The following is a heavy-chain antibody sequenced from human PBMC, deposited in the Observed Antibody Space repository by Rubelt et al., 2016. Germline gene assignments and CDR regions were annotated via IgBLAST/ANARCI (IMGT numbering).Heavy chain of an antibody. Sequence: QVQGQQWGARLLTPSETLALTCGVDDRSFSGFFWSWIRQSPGKGLEWMGDINHSGDTFYNPSLKSRVTISVDTSKNQFSLKLSSVTAPDTAVYYCARHYRISGRGFDPWGQGTLVTVSS. J-gene: IGHJ5*02. CDR1: DRSFSGFF. CDR2: INHSGDT. D-gene: IGHD3-16*02. V-gene: IGHV4-34*02. CDR3: ARHYRISGRGFDP.